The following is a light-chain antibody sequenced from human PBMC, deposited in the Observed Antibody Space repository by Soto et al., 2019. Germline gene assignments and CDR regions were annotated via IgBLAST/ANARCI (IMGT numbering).Light chain of an antibody. V-gene: IGKV1-27*01. CDR3: QQYSSAPLT. CDR2: AAS. CDR1: RPRSSY. J-gene: IGKJ1*01. Sequence: PMTLSPSTLAAPVCNTSPITSRTSRPRSSYLAWYQQKPGKIPRLLIYAASSWQAGVPSRFSGSGSGTDFTLSISSLQPEDFAVYYCQQYSSAPLTFGRGTKVDIK.